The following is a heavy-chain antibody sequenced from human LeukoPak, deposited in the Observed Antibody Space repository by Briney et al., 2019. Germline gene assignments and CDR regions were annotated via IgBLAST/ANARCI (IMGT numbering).Heavy chain of an antibody. CDR3: ARAAAQRTLSVFDY. CDR2: IYYSGST. J-gene: IGHJ4*02. Sequence: SETLSLTCTVSGGSISSYYWSWIRQPPGKGLEWIGYIYYSGSTNYSPSLKSRVTISIDTSKNQFSLKLSSVTAADTAMYYCARAAAQRTLSVFDYWGQGTLVTVSS. CDR1: GGSISSYY. V-gene: IGHV4-59*01. D-gene: IGHD2-15*01.